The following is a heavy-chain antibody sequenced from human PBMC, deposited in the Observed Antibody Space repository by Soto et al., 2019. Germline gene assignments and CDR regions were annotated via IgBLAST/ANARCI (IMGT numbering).Heavy chain of an antibody. CDR1: GGSISSGGYY. Sequence: QVQLQESGPGLVKPSQTLSLTCTVSGGSISSGGYYWSWIRQHPGKGLELIGYIYYSGSTYYNPSLKSRVTISVDTSKNQFSLKLSSVTAADTAVYYCARARIAARHESQPFDYWGQGTLVTVSS. V-gene: IGHV4-31*03. J-gene: IGHJ4*02. D-gene: IGHD6-6*01. CDR2: IYYSGST. CDR3: ARARIAARHESQPFDY.